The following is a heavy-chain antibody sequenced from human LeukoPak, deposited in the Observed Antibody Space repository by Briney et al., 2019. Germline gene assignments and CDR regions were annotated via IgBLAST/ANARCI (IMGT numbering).Heavy chain of an antibody. V-gene: IGHV4-38-2*01. CDR2: IYHSGST. D-gene: IGHD3-22*01. J-gene: IGHJ4*02. CDR3: ARISRYYSDSSGFYPSHFDY. Sequence: PSEPLSLTCAVSGYSISSDYYWGWIRQPPGRGLEWIGNIYHSGSTYYNSSLKSRVTISVDTSKNQFSLKLNSVTAADTAVYYCARISRYYSDSSGFYPSHFDYWGQGTLVTVSS. CDR1: GYSISSDYY.